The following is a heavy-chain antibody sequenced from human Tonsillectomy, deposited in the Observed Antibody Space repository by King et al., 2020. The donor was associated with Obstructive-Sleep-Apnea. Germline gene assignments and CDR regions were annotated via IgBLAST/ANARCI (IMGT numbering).Heavy chain of an antibody. V-gene: IGHV4-34*01. CDR2: INHSGST. CDR3: ATLYSGTDF. Sequence: VQLQQWGAGLLKPSETLSLTCAVYGGSFSDHYWSWIRQPPGKGLEWSGEINHSGSTNYNPSLKSRVTISGDTSKNQFSLNLSSVTAADTAVYYCATLYSGTDFWGQGTLVTVSS. CDR1: GGSFSDHY. D-gene: IGHD4-11*01. J-gene: IGHJ4*02.